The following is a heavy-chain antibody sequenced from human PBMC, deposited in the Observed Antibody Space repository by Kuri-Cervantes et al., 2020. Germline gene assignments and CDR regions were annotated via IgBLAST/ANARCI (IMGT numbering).Heavy chain of an antibody. D-gene: IGHD3-10*01. CDR1: GYTFTSYD. V-gene: IGHV1-8*01. CDR2: MNPNSGNT. J-gene: IGHJ3*02. Sequence: ASVKVSCKASGYTFTSYDINWVRQATGQGLEWMGWMNPNSGNTGYAQKFQGRVTMTTDTSTSTAYMELRSLRSDDTAVYYCARGGTYYYGSGTYYNAFDIWGQGTMVTVSS. CDR3: ARGGTYYYGSGTYYNAFDI.